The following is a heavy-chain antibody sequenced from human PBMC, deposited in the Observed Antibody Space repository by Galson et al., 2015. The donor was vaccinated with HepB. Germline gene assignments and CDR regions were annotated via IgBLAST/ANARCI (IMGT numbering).Heavy chain of an antibody. V-gene: IGHV1-18*04. CDR2: ISVYNGNT. D-gene: IGHD1-1*01. CDR3: ARARYDNSPPDH. Sequence: SVKVSCKASGYTFTGYYIDWVRQAPGQGLQWVGWISVYNGNTNYAQKLQGRVIMTTDTSTSTAYMELRSLRSDDTAVYYCARARYDNSPPDHWGQGTLVAVSS. CDR1: GYTFTGYY. J-gene: IGHJ5*02.